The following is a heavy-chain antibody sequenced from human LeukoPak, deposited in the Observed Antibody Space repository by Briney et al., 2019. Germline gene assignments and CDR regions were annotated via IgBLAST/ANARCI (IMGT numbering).Heavy chain of an antibody. CDR2: IYHSGST. V-gene: IGHV4-30-2*01. Sequence: SQTLSLTCTVSGGSISSGGYYWSWIRQPPGKGLEWIGYIYHSGSTNYNPSLKSRVTISVDKSKNQFSLKLSSVTAADTAVYYCARRSYSHYFDYWGQGTLVTVSS. CDR3: ARRSYSHYFDY. CDR1: GGSISSGGYY. J-gene: IGHJ4*02. D-gene: IGHD1-26*01.